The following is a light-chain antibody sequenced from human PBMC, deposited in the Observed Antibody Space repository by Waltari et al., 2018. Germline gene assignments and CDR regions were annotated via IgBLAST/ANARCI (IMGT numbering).Light chain of an antibody. CDR2: EVS. V-gene: IGLV2-8*01. J-gene: IGLJ1*01. CDR1: RRDVGSYNY. Sequence: QSALTQPPSASGSPGQSVTISCPGTRRDVGSYNYVSWYQQPPGKSPKLRIYEVSKRPSGVPDRFSGSKSGNTASLTVSGLQAEDEADYYCSSYAGSNNYVFGTGTKVTVL. CDR3: SSYAGSNNYV.